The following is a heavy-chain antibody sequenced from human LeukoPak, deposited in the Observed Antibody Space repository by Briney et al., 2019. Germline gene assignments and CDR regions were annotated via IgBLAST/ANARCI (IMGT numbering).Heavy chain of an antibody. CDR2: IYYSGST. CDR3: ARLRGDYGDAFDI. J-gene: IGHJ3*02. V-gene: IGHV4-59*01. CDR1: GGSISSYY. Sequence: PSETLSLTCTVSGGSISSYYWSWLRQPPGKGLEWIGYIYYSGSTNYNPSLKSRVTISVDTSKNQFSLKLSSVTAADTAVYYCARLRGDYGDAFDIWGQGTMVTVSS. D-gene: IGHD4-17*01.